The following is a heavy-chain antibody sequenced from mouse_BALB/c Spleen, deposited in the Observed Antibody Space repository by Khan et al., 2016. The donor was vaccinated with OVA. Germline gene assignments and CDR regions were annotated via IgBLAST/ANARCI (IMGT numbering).Heavy chain of an antibody. D-gene: IGHD1-1*02. CDR1: RFTFSDYY. V-gene: IGHV5-4*02. CDR3: ARCFYGGPCNY. Sequence: EVELVEPGGGLVKPGGSLKPSCAAPRFTFSDYYMSWARPTPDNRLASVATSSAGGTYTYSPDSDTELFTTSRADVKDDLYLQMSSLKSEDTANYYGARCFYGGPCNYWGQGTLVSVSA. J-gene: IGHJ3*01. CDR2: SSAGGTYT.